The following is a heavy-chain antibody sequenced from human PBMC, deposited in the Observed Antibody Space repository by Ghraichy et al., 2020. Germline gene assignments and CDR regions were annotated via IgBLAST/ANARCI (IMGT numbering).Heavy chain of an antibody. CDR1: GFTFSSYW. V-gene: IGHV3-74*01. CDR3: ARDGYSSSWYGAFDI. J-gene: IGHJ3*02. Sequence: GGSLRLSCAASGFTFSSYWMHWVRQAPGKGLVWVSRINSDGSSTSYADSVKGRVTISRDNAKNTLYLQMNSLRAEDTAVYYCARDGYSSSWYGAFDIWGQGTMVTVSS. D-gene: IGHD6-13*01. CDR2: INSDGSST.